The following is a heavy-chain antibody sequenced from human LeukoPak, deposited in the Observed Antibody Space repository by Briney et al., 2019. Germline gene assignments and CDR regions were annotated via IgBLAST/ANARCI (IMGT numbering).Heavy chain of an antibody. CDR3: ASSSSRYSYSFDY. Sequence: PGGSLRLSCAASGLTFSDYYMSWIRQAPGKGLEWVSYISSSGSTIYYADSVKGRFTISRDNAKNSLYLQMNSLRAEDTAVYYCASSSSRYSYSFDYWGQGTLVTVSS. V-gene: IGHV3-11*04. D-gene: IGHD5-18*01. CDR2: ISSSGSTI. CDR1: GLTFSDYY. J-gene: IGHJ4*02.